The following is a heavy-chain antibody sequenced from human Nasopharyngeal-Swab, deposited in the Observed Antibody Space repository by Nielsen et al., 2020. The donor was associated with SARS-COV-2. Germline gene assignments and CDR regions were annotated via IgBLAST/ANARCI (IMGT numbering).Heavy chain of an antibody. V-gene: IGHV6-1*01. CDR3: ARDLGKWEPQAGFDY. J-gene: IGHJ4*02. Sequence: SQPLSLTCAISGVSVSSNSAAWNLIRQSPSRGLEWLGRTYYRSKWYNDYAVSVKSRITINPDTSKNQFSLQLNSVTPEDTAVYYCARDLGKWEPQAGFDYWGQGTLVTVSS. CDR1: GVSVSSNSAA. CDR2: TYYRSKWYN. D-gene: IGHD1-26*01.